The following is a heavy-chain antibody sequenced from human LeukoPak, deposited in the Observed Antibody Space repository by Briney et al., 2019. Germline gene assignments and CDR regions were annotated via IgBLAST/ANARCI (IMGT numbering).Heavy chain of an antibody. J-gene: IGHJ4*02. V-gene: IGHV1-18*01. CDR3: ARDLTSTSNWEFDY. CDR1: GYTFTTYG. Sequence: ASVKVSCKASGYTFTTYGISWVRQAPGQGLEWMGWISPYNGNTNYAQKLQGRVTMTTDTSTSTAYMELRSLRSDDTAVYYCARDLTSTSNWEFDYWGQGTLVSVSS. D-gene: IGHD1-26*01. CDR2: ISPYNGNT.